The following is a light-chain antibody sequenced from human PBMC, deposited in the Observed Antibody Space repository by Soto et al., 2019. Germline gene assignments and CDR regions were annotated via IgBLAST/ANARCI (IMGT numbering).Light chain of an antibody. V-gene: IGKV3-11*01. J-gene: IGKJ5*01. CDR1: QYINTR. CDR3: QNRSIWPVS. Sequence: VLTRSPGTLSFCPGDRVTLSCRGSQYINTRLAWYQHRTGQAPRILIYQISIRAAGIPDRLSGSGSRTDFTLTISRLEPEDFAVYYSQNRSIWPVSCGQGTRLEIK. CDR2: QIS.